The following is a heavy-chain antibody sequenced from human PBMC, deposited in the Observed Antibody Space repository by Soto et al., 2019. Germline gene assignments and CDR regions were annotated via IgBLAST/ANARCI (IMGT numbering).Heavy chain of an antibody. D-gene: IGHD2-8*01. CDR2: IYYSGST. CDR3: ARFGIVLMVYAIDY. Sequence: SETLSLTCTVSGGSISSGGYYWSWIRQHPGKGLEWIGYIYYSGSTYYNPSLKSRVTISVDTSKNQFSLKLSSVTAADTAVYYCARFGIVLMVYAIDYWGQGTLVTVSS. CDR1: GGSISSGGYY. J-gene: IGHJ4*02. V-gene: IGHV4-31*03.